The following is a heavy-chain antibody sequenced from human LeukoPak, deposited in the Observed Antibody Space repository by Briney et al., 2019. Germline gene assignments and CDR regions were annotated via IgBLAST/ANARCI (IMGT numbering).Heavy chain of an antibody. CDR2: IWYDGSNK. J-gene: IGHJ6*04. D-gene: IGHD3-16*01. Sequence: GRSLRLSCAASGFTFSSYGMHWVRQAPGKGLEWVAVIWYDGSNKYYADSVKGRFTISRDNAQSSLYLQMDSLRAEDTAVYYCARDGVVNFWVSYGTYNYYYHMDVWGKGTTVTVSS. V-gene: IGHV3-33*01. CDR3: ARDGVVNFWVSYGTYNYYYHMDV. CDR1: GFTFSSYG.